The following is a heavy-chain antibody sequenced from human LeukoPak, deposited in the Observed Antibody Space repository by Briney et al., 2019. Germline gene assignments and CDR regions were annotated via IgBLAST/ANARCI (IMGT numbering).Heavy chain of an antibody. Sequence: GASVKVSCKASGYTFTSYGISWVRQAPGQGLEWMGWISAYNGNTNYAQKLQGRVTMTRNTSISTAYMELSSLRSEDTAVYYCARGRIAVAIDYWGQGTLVTVSS. CDR1: GYTFTSYG. CDR2: ISAYNGNT. J-gene: IGHJ4*02. CDR3: ARGRIAVAIDY. V-gene: IGHV1-18*01. D-gene: IGHD6-19*01.